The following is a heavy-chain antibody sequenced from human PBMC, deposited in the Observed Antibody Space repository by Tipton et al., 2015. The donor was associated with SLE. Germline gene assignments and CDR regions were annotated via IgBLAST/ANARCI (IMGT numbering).Heavy chain of an antibody. CDR1: GFTFSSYS. CDR3: AKGSGGEYFQH. CDR2: ISSSSSYI. V-gene: IGHV3-21*04. J-gene: IGHJ1*01. D-gene: IGHD3-16*01. Sequence: GSLRLSCAASGFTFSSYSMNWVRQAPGKGLEWVSSISSSSSYIYYADSVKGRFTISRDNSKNTLYLQMNSLRAEDTALYYCAKGSGGEYFQHWGQGTLVTVSS.